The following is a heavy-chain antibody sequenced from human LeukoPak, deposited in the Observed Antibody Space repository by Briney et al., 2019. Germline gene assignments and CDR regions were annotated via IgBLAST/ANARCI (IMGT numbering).Heavy chain of an antibody. CDR3: ASINYDILTGYRGY. D-gene: IGHD3-9*01. CDR1: GGTFSSYA. Sequence: ASVKVSCKASGGTFSSYAISWVRQAPGQGLEWMGGIIPIFGTANYAQKFQGRVTITADKSTSTAYMELSSLRSEDTAVYYCASINYDILTGYRGYWGQGTLVTVPS. J-gene: IGHJ4*02. V-gene: IGHV1-69*06. CDR2: IIPIFGTA.